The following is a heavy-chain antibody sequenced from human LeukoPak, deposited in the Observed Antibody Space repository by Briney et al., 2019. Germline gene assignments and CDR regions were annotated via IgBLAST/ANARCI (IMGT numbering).Heavy chain of an antibody. V-gene: IGHV3-23*01. CDR2: ITGNGGST. CDR1: GLTFSVAG. Sequence: GGSLRPSCAASGLTFSVAGMHWVRQAPGKGLEWVSAITGNGGSTYYADSVKGRFTISRDNSKSTLYLQMNRLRAEDTAIYYCAKRSCSGTTCYPLDYWGQGTLVTVSS. J-gene: IGHJ4*02. CDR3: AKRSCSGTTCYPLDY. D-gene: IGHD6-19*01.